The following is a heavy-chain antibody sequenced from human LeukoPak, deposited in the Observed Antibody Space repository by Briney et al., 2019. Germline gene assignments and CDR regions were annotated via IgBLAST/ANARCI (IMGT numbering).Heavy chain of an antibody. CDR1: GFTFSSYW. D-gene: IGHD2-15*01. CDR3: ANWDEVVAMKYAFDI. V-gene: IGHV3-7*01. J-gene: IGHJ3*02. CDR2: IKQDGSEK. Sequence: GGSLRLSCAASGFTFSSYWMSWVRQAPGKGLEWVANIKQDGSEKYYVDSVKGRFTISRDNAKNSLYLQMNSLRAEDTAVYYCANWDEVVAMKYAFDIWGQGTMVTVSS.